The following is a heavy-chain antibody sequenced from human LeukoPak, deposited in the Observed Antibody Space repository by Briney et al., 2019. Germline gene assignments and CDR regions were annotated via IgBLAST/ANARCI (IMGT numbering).Heavy chain of an antibody. J-gene: IGHJ5*02. D-gene: IGHD3-3*01. CDR3: ARDMKGITIFGVVITHNWFDP. CDR2: LYYSGST. CDR1: GGSISSSSYY. Sequence: SETLSLTCTVSGGSISSSSYYWGWIRQPPGKGLEWIGSLYYSGSTYYNPSLKSRVTISVDTSKNQFSLKLSSVTAADTAVYYCARDMKGITIFGVVITHNWFDPWGQGTLVTVSS. V-gene: IGHV4-39*02.